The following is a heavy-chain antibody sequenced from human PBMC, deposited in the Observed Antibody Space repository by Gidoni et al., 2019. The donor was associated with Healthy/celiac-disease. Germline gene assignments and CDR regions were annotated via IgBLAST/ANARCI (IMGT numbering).Heavy chain of an antibody. J-gene: IGHJ5*02. CDR3: ARDSQDSSGYYSNWFDP. CDR1: GFTLSRYS. CDR2: IRSSSSYI. Sequence: EVQLVESGGGLVKPGRSLRPSCPASGFTLSRYSRNWVRQAPGKGLEWVAAIRSSSSYIYYAAAVEGRFTISRGNAKNSLYLQMNSRRAEDTAVDYCARDSQDSSGYYSNWFDPWGQGTLVTVSS. D-gene: IGHD3-22*01. V-gene: IGHV3-21*01.